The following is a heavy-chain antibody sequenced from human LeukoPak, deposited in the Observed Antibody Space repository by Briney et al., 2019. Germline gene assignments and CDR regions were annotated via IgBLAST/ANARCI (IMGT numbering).Heavy chain of an antibody. V-gene: IGHV1-8*02. CDR2: MNPDSGNT. CDR3: TTFDY. D-gene: IGHD1-1*01. J-gene: IGHJ4*02. CDR1: GYAFSAYY. Sequence: ASVKVSCKASGYAFSAYYMHWVRQATGQGLEWMGWMNPDSGNTGYAQKFQGRVTMTRDMSMSTVYMELSSLRSEDTAVVYCTTFDYWGQGTLVTVSS.